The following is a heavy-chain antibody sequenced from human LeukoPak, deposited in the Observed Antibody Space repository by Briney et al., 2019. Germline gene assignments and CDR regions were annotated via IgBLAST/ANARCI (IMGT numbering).Heavy chain of an antibody. CDR1: GYTFTGYY. D-gene: IGHD2-2*01. Sequence: ASAKVSCKASGYTFTGYYMHWVRQAPGQGLEWMGWINPNSGGTNYAQKFQGRVTMTRDTSISTAYMELSRLRSDDTAVYYCARCSLCGGYCSSTSCYRSLLSYFDYWGQGTLVTVSS. CDR3: ARCSLCGGYCSSTSCYRSLLSYFDY. V-gene: IGHV1-2*02. J-gene: IGHJ4*02. CDR2: INPNSGGT.